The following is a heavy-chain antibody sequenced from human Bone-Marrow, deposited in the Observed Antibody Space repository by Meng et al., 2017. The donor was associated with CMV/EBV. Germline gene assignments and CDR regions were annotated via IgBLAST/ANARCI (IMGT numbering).Heavy chain of an antibody. CDR1: GYSFTSYW. D-gene: IGHD6-13*01. CDR2: IYPRDSDT. J-gene: IGHJ4*02. CDR3: ARSTSSFFDY. Sequence: GESLKISCKGSGYSFTSYWIGWVRQMPGKGLEWMGIIYPRDSDTIYSPSFEGQVTISADNSINTAYLQWSSLKASDTAMYYCARSTSSFFDYWGQGTLVTVSS. V-gene: IGHV5-51*01.